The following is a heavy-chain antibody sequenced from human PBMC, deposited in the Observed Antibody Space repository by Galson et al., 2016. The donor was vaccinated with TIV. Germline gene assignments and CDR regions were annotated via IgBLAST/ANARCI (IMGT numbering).Heavy chain of an antibody. Sequence: SLRLSCAASGFTFSSYAITWVRQAPGKGPEWISAISGGGGSTYYADSVKGRFTISRGNSKNTLFLQMNSLRAEDTAVYYCTKVPSSGFSYYYGLDVWGQGTTVTVSS. CDR2: ISGGGGST. CDR3: TKVPSSGFSYYYGLDV. CDR1: GFTFSSYA. J-gene: IGHJ6*02. V-gene: IGHV3-23*01. D-gene: IGHD3-22*01.